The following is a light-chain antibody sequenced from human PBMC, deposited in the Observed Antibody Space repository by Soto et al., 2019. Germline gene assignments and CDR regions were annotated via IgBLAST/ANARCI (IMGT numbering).Light chain of an antibody. J-gene: IGLJ2*01. CDR1: SSDVGGYNY. V-gene: IGLV2-14*01. CDR3: SSYTSSSPYVV. Sequence: QSALTQPASVSGSPGQSITISCTGTSSDVGGYNYVSWYQQHPGKAPKLMIYDVSNRPPGVSNRFSGSKSGNTASLTITGVQAEDEADYYCSSYTSSSPYVVFGGGTKLTVL. CDR2: DVS.